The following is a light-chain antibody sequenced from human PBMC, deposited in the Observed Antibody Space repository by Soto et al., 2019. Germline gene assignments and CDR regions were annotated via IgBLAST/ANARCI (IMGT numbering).Light chain of an antibody. CDR3: QQYNIWRT. CDR1: QRVDSR. CDR2: GAS. Sequence: VVMTQSPAILSLSQGERATLSCTASQRVDSRLAWYQQKPGQAPRLLIHGASTRAPGIPARFSGSGSGTEFTLTISSLQSEDFALYYCQQYNIWRTFGQGTKVDIK. V-gene: IGKV3-15*01. J-gene: IGKJ1*01.